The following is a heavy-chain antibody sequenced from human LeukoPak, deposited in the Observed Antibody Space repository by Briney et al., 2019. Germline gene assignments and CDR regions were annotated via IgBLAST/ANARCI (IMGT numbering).Heavy chain of an antibody. CDR2: IYYSGST. D-gene: IGHD1-14*01. CDR3: ARLTNHFKGMDV. Sequence: SETLSLTCTVSGVSISRYYWSWIRQPPGKGLEWIWYIYYSGSTNYNPSLKSRLTISVNTSKNQFSLRLSSVTAADTAVYYCARLTNHFKGMDVWGQGTTVTVSS. J-gene: IGHJ6*02. V-gene: IGHV4-59*01. CDR1: GVSISRYY.